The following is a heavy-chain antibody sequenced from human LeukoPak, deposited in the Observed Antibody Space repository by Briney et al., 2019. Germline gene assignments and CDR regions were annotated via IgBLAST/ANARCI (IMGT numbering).Heavy chain of an antibody. Sequence: TSSETLSLTCTVSGYSISSGYYWGWIRQPPGKGLEWIGSIYHSGSTYYNPSLKSRVTISVDTSKNQFSLKLSSVTAADTAVYYCARGKSSSPYNWFDPWGQGTLVTVSS. V-gene: IGHV4-38-2*02. J-gene: IGHJ5*02. CDR2: IYHSGST. D-gene: IGHD6-6*01. CDR1: GYSISSGYY. CDR3: ARGKSSSPYNWFDP.